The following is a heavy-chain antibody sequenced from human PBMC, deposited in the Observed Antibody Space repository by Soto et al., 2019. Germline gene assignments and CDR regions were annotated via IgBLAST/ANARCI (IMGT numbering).Heavy chain of an antibody. CDR3: ARDIRGYSRAFDY. CDR1: GGSVSSASYY. V-gene: IGHV4-61*01. J-gene: IGHJ4*02. Sequence: LPETLSLTCTVSGGSVSSASYYWTWIRQPPGKGLEWIGYIYYTGNTNYNPSLKSRVTISVDTSKNQFSLKLTSVTAADTAVYYCARDIRGYSRAFDYWGQGTLVTVSS. D-gene: IGHD5-18*01. CDR2: IYYTGNT.